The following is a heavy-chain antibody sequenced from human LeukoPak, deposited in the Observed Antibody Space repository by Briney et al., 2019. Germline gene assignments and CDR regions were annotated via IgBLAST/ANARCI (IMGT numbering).Heavy chain of an antibody. CDR3: AKAPGYCSGGTCYDY. J-gene: IGHJ4*02. Sequence: PGRSLRLSCAASGFTFSSYDMHWVRQAPGKGLEWVSVISGSGGSTYNADSVKGRFTISRDNSKNTLYLQMKSLRVDDTAVYYCAKAPGYCSGGTCYDYWGQGSLVAVSS. V-gene: IGHV3-23*01. CDR2: ISGSGGST. CDR1: GFTFSSYD. D-gene: IGHD2-15*01.